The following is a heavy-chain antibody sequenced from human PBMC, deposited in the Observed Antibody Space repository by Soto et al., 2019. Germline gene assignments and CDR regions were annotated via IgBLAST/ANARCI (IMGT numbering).Heavy chain of an antibody. J-gene: IGHJ4*02. CDR2: ISSSGSTI. Sequence: PGGSLRLSCAASGFTFSDYYMSWIRQAPGKGLEWVSYISSSGSTIYYADSVKGRLTISRDNAKNSLYLQMNSLRAEDTAVYYCASLRKTSPLAVVVKKAFDYWGQGTLVTVSS. CDR3: ASLRKTSPLAVVVKKAFDY. D-gene: IGHD3-22*01. CDR1: GFTFSDYY. V-gene: IGHV3-11*01.